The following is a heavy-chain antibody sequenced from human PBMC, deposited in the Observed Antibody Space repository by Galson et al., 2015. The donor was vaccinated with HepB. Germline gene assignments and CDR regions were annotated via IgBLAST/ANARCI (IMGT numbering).Heavy chain of an antibody. J-gene: IGHJ4*02. CDR2: ISNNGGST. V-gene: IGHV3-23*01. D-gene: IGHD2-2*01. CDR3: TKSGLSGPIPAAIDY. CDR1: GFTFSNYA. Sequence: SLRLSCAASGFTFSNYAMSWVRQAPGEGLEWVSIISNNGGSTYHTASVRGRFTISRDNSKDTLYLQMNSLRAEDTAIYYCTKSGLSGPIPAAIDYWGQGTLVTVSS.